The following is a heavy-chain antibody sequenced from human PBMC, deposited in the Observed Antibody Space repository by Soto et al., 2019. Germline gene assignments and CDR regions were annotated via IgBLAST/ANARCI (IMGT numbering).Heavy chain of an antibody. J-gene: IGHJ4*02. CDR2: ISSTAMKE. V-gene: IGHV3-30*04. Sequence: QVQLVESGGGVVQPGRSLSLSCAASGFSFSDYPMHWVRQAPGKGLEWVASISSTAMKEYYGDSVKGRLTISRDTSKNTLYLQMSSLRAEDTAVYYCARESWYSDSSGNYYSNYFDSWGQGTLVTVSS. CDR1: GFSFSDYP. D-gene: IGHD3-22*01. CDR3: ARESWYSDSSGNYYSNYFDS.